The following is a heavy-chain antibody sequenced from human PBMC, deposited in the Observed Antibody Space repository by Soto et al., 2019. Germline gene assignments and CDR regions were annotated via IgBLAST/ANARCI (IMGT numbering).Heavy chain of an antibody. CDR3: TNGSNSNFEGPIV. CDR2: SFYRGET. Sequence: QVELQESGPGLVKPSETLSLICRVSGGTIGDSSWHWIRQPPGKGLEWIGYSFYRGETKYNPYHCGWSLVTISTSKSQVSLTLTSVTAADTAVYYCTNGSNSNFEGPIVWGQGTLVTVSS. J-gene: IGHJ4*02. CDR1: GGTIGDSS. D-gene: IGHD4-4*01. V-gene: IGHV4-59*08.